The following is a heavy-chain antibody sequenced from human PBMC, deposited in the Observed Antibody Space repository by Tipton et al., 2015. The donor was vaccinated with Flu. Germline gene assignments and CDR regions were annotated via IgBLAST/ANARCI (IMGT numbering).Heavy chain of an antibody. CDR3: ARGTGDAYLDS. Sequence: GLVKPSETLSLTCAVYDGSFSGHFWSWIRQPPGKGLEWIGEINHSGSSNCNPSLKSRVTISVDTSKNQFSLRLNSVTAADTAVYYCARGTGDAYLDSWGRGTLVTVSS. J-gene: IGHJ4*02. CDR2: INHSGSS. D-gene: IGHD1-1*01. CDR1: DGSFSGHF. V-gene: IGHV4-34*01.